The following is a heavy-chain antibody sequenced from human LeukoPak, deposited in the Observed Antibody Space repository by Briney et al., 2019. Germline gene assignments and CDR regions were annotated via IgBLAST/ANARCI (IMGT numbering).Heavy chain of an antibody. Sequence: GGSLRLSCAASGFTFSSYAMHWVRQAPGKGLEWVAVISYDGSNKYYADSVKGRFTISRDNSKSTLYLQMNSLRAEGTAVYYCARGALWFGDYNWFDPWGQGTLVTVSS. CDR1: GFTFSSYA. CDR2: ISYDGSNK. J-gene: IGHJ5*02. D-gene: IGHD3-10*01. CDR3: ARGALWFGDYNWFDP. V-gene: IGHV3-30*04.